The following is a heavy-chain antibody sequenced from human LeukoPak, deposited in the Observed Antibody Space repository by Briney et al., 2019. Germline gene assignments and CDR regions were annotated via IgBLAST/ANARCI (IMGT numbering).Heavy chain of an antibody. Sequence: SETLSLTCAVYGGSFSGYYWSWIRQPPGKGLEWIGEINHSGSTNYNPSLKSRVTISVDTSKNQFSLKLSSVTAADTAVYYCARGRGYYYDSSGYPNFDYWGQGTLVTVSS. CDR3: ARGRGYYYDSSGYPNFDY. CDR1: GGSFSGYY. V-gene: IGHV4-34*01. D-gene: IGHD3-22*01. CDR2: INHSGST. J-gene: IGHJ4*02.